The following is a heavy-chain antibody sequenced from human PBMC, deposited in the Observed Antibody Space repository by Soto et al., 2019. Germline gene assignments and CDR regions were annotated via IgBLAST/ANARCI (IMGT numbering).Heavy chain of an antibody. V-gene: IGHV1-18*04. J-gene: IGHJ6*02. CDR2: ISGKNGNT. CDR3: ARVSSSIVVVPDYGMDV. CDR1: GYTFISHG. D-gene: IGHD2-15*01. Sequence: QVQLVQSGVEVKKPGASVKVSCKASGYTFISHGISWVRQAPGQGLEWLGWISGKNGNTNYAQKLQGRVTLTTDTYTSTAYMELRSLISDDTAVYYCARVSSSIVVVPDYGMDVWGQGTTVTVSS.